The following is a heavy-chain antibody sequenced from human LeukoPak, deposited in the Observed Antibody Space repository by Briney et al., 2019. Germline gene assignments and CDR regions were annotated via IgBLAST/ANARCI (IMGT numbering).Heavy chain of an antibody. CDR3: AKKAGAYSSSWRSYFDY. D-gene: IGHD6-13*01. V-gene: IGHV3-30*02. Sequence: GGSLRLSCAASGFTFSSYGMHWVRQAPGKGLEWVAFIRYDGSNKYYADSVEGRFTISRDNSKNTLYLQMNSLRAEDTAVYYCAKKAGAYSSSWRSYFDYWGQGTLVTVSS. J-gene: IGHJ4*02. CDR1: GFTFSSYG. CDR2: IRYDGSNK.